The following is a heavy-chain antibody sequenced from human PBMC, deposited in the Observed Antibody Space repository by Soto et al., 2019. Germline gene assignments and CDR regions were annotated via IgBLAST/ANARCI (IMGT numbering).Heavy chain of an antibody. CDR3: ARRGSGSYYDY. D-gene: IGHD2-15*01. V-gene: IGHV3-23*01. J-gene: IGHJ4*02. CDR1: GFTFSSYA. CDR2: ISGSGVST. Sequence: EVQLLESGGGLVQPGGSLRLSCAASGFTFSSYAMRWVRQAPAKGLEWVSAISGSGVSTYYADSVKGRFTISRDNSKNTLYLQMNSLRAEDTAVYYCARRGSGSYYDYWGQGTLVTVSS.